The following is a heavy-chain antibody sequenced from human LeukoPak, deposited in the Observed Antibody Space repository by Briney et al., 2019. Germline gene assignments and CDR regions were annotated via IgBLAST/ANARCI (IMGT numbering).Heavy chain of an antibody. CDR2: IYYSGST. CDR3: ARRHSYYYYGMDV. CDR1: GDSISSYY. Sequence: PSETLSLTCTVSGDSISSYYWSWIRQPPGKGLEWIGYIYYSGSTNYNPSLKSRVTISVDTSKNQFSLKLSSVTAADTAVYYCARRHSYYYYGMDVWGQGTTVTVSS. J-gene: IGHJ6*02. V-gene: IGHV4-59*08.